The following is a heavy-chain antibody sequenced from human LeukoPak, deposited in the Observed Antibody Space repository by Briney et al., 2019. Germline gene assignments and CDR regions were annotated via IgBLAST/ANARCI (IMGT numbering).Heavy chain of an antibody. CDR1: GYTFTSYY. D-gene: IGHD1-26*01. CDR3: ARVAFGRIGMRYYFDY. CDR2: INPSGGST. V-gene: IGHV1-46*01. J-gene: IGHJ4*02. Sequence: GASVKVSCKASGYTFTSYYMHWVRQAPGQGLEWMGIINPSGGSTSYAQKFQGRVTMTRNTSISTAYMELSSLRSEDTAVYYCARVAFGRIGMRYYFDYWGQGTLVTVSS.